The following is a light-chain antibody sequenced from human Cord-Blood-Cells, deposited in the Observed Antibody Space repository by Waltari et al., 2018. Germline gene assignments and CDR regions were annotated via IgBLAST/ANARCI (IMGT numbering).Light chain of an antibody. CDR3: SSYTSSSWV. J-gene: IGLJ3*02. CDR1: SSDAGGYNY. CDR2: DVS. Sequence: QSALTQPASVSGSPVQSITISCTGTSSDAGGYNYVSWYQQHPAKAPKLMIYDVSKRPSGVSNRFSGSKAGNTASLTISGLQAEDEADYYCSSYTSSSWVFGGGTKLTVL. V-gene: IGLV2-14*01.